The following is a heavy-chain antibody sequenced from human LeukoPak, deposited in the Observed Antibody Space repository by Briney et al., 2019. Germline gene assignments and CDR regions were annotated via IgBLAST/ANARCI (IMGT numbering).Heavy chain of an antibody. J-gene: IGHJ4*02. Sequence: SETLSPTCTVSGGSISSYYWSWTRQPPGKGLEWIGYIYDSGSTNYNPSLKSRVTISLDTSKKQFSLKLTSVTATDTAVYYCARVHYDILTGYLEGRFDDYWGQETLVTVSS. CDR3: ARVHYDILTGYLEGRFDDY. V-gene: IGHV4-59*08. CDR2: IYDSGST. CDR1: GGSISSYY. D-gene: IGHD3-9*01.